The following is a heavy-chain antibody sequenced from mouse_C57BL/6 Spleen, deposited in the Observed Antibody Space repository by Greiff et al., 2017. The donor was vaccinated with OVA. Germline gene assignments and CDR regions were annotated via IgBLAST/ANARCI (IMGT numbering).Heavy chain of an antibody. CDR3: ARYTTVVFDY. J-gene: IGHJ2*01. CDR2: IYPGDGDT. D-gene: IGHD1-1*02. Sequence: QVQLKESGPELVKPGASVKISCKASGYAFSSSWMNWVKQRPGKGLEWIGRIYPGDGDTNYNGKFKGKATLTADNSSSTAYMQLSSLTSEDSAVYFCARYTTVVFDYWGQGTTLTVSS. CDR1: GYAFSSSW. V-gene: IGHV1-82*01.